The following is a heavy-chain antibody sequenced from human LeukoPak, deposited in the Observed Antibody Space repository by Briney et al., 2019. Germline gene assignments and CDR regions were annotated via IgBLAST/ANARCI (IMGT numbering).Heavy chain of an antibody. CDR3: ARHPEYYDSSGYLY. CDR1: GGSISSYY. Sequence: PSETLSLTCTVSGGSISSYYWSWIRQPPGKGLEWIGYIYYSGSTNYNPSLKSRVTISVDTSKNQFSLKLSSVTAADTAVYYCARHPEYYDSSGYLYWGQGTLVTVSS. CDR2: IYYSGST. V-gene: IGHV4-59*08. J-gene: IGHJ4*02. D-gene: IGHD3-22*01.